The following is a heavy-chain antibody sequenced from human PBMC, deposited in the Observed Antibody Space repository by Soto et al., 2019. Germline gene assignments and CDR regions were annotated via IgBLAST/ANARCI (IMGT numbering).Heavy chain of an antibody. J-gene: IGHJ6*02. CDR3: TTWSRITIFPTEVYYYYGMDV. CDR2: IKSKTDGGTT. D-gene: IGHD3-3*01. V-gene: IGHV3-15*07. CDR1: GFTFSNAW. Sequence: SLRLSCAASGFTFSNAWMNWVRQAPGKGLEWVGRIKSKTDGGTTDYAAPVKGRFTISRDDSKNTLYLQMNSLKTEDTAVYYCTTWSRITIFPTEVYYYYGMDVWGQGTTVTVSS.